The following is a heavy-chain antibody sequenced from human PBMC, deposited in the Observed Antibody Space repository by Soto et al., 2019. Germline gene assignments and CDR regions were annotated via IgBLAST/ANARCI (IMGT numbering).Heavy chain of an antibody. Sequence: GGALRLSCAASGFTFSSSSMHWVRPAPGKGLEWVAVISYDGSNKYYADSVKGRFTISRDNSKNTLYLQMNSLRAEDTAVYYCASPSEYSSSSLSSSLGYWGQGTLVTVSS. D-gene: IGHD6-6*01. V-gene: IGHV3-30-3*01. CDR2: ISYDGSNK. CDR3: ASPSEYSSSSLSSSLGY. J-gene: IGHJ4*02. CDR1: GFTFSSSS.